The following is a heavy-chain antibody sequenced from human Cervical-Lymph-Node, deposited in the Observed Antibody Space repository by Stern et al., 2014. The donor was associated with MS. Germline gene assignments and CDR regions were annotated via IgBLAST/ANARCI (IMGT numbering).Heavy chain of an antibody. V-gene: IGHV3-23*04. CDR1: GFTFSSYA. CDR3: AKVYGSGPFDY. J-gene: IGHJ4*02. CDR2: IIGRDGST. D-gene: IGHD6-19*01. Sequence: EVHLVESGGTLVQPGGSLRLSCAASGFTFSSYAMSWVRQAPGKGLEWVSVIIGRDGSTFYAASVKGRFTISRDNSKNTLFLQMNSLRAEDTAVYYCAKVYGSGPFDYWGQGTLVTVSS.